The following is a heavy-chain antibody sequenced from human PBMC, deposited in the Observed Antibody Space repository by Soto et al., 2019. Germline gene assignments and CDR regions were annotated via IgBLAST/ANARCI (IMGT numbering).Heavy chain of an antibody. CDR1: GVTFSSYA. CDR3: ARVDDSSGYRYAKFDP. V-gene: IGHV1-69*13. CDR2: IIPIFGTA. J-gene: IGHJ5*02. Sequence: GASVKVSCKASGVTFSSYAVSWVRQAPGQGLEWMGGIIPIFGTANYAQKFQGRVTITADESTSTAYMGLSSLRSEDTAVYYCARVDDSSGYRYAKFDPWGQGTLVTVSS. D-gene: IGHD3-22*01.